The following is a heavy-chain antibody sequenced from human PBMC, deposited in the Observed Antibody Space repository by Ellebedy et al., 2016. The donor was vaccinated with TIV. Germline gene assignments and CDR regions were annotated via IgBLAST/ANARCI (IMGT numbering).Heavy chain of an antibody. V-gene: IGHV5-10-1*01. D-gene: IGHD6-19*01. CDR1: GYSFASYW. Sequence: GESLKISCKGSGYSFASYWISWVRQMPGKGLEWMGRIDPTDSYTYYSPSFQGHVTISADKSINTAYLQWSSLKASDTAMYYCATAVAGSDFDYWGQGTLVTVSS. J-gene: IGHJ4*02. CDR2: IDPTDSYT. CDR3: ATAVAGSDFDY.